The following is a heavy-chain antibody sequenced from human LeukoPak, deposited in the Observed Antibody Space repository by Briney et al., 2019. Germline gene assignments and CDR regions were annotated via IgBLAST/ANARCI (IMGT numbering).Heavy chain of an antibody. V-gene: IGHV3-20*04. Sequence: GGSLRLSCAASGFTFDDYGMSWVRQAPGKGLEWVSGINWNGGSTGYVDSVKGRFTISRDNAKNSLYLQMNSLRADDTALYYCARVQAEGYYYDSSGYRFDYWGQGTLVTVSS. CDR2: INWNGGST. J-gene: IGHJ4*02. CDR1: GFTFDDYG. CDR3: ARVQAEGYYYDSSGYRFDY. D-gene: IGHD3-22*01.